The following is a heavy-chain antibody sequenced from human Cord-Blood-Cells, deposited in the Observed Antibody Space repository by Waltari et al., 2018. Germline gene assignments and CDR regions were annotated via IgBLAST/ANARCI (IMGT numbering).Heavy chain of an antibody. J-gene: IGHJ4*02. Sequence: QVQLQESGPGLVKPSETLSLTCTVSGGSISSHYWSWIRQPPGKGLEWIGYIYYSGGTNYHPALKSRVTISVDTSKNQFSLKLSSVTAADTAVYYCARGAHDFWSGYYNYWGQGTLVTVSS. D-gene: IGHD3-3*01. CDR2: IYYSGGT. CDR1: GGSISSHY. V-gene: IGHV4-59*11. CDR3: ARGAHDFWSGYYNY.